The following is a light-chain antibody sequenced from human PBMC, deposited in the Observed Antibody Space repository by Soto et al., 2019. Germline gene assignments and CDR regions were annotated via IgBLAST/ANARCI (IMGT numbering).Light chain of an antibody. Sequence: QSALTQPASVSGSPGQSITISCTGTSSDVGSYNLVSWYQQHPGKAPKLMIYEDSKRPSGVSNRFFGSKPGNTASLTISGLQAEAEADYFCCSYARGSTLVFGGGTQLTVL. CDR1: SSDVGSYNL. CDR2: EDS. CDR3: CSYARGSTLV. J-gene: IGLJ3*02. V-gene: IGLV2-23*01.